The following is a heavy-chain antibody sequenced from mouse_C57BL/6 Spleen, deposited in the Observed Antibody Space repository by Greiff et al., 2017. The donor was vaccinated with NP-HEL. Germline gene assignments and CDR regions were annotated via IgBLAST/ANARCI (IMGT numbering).Heavy chain of an antibody. CDR3: ARPAMVLWYFDV. D-gene: IGHD1-1*02. V-gene: IGHV7-3*01. CDR2: IRNKANGYTT. Sequence: EVQLVESGGGLVQPGGSLSLSCAASGFTFTDYYMSWVRQPPGKALEWLGFIRNKANGYTTEYSASVKGRFTISRDNSQSILYLQMNALRAEDSATYYCARPAMVLWYFDVWGTGTTVTVSS. J-gene: IGHJ1*03. CDR1: GFTFTDYY.